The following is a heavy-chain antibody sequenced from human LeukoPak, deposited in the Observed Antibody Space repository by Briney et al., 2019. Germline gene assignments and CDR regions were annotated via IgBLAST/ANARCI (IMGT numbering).Heavy chain of an antibody. V-gene: IGHV4-59*01. CDR1: GGSISTYY. D-gene: IGHD3-16*01. J-gene: IGHJ2*01. CDR2: IYYTGPT. CDR3: ARRGGLNRGYWYFDL. Sequence: SETLSLTCTVSGGSISTYYWTWIRQPPGRGLEWIGYIYYTGPTTYNPSLKSRVTISVDTSKNQFSLNLSSVTAADTAVYYCARRGGLNRGYWYFDLWGRGTLVTVSS.